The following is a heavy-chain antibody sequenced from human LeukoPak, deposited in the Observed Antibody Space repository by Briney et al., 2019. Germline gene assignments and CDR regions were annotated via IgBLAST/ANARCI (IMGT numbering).Heavy chain of an antibody. J-gene: IGHJ6*03. V-gene: IGHV4-59*01. CDR2: IYYSGST. Sequence: SETLSLTCTVSGGSISSYYWSWIRPPPGKGLEWIGYIYYSGSTNYNPSLKSRVTISVDTSKNQFSLKLSSVTAADTAVYYCARRRKGYSPTMDVWGKGTTVTVSS. CDR3: ARRRKGYSPTMDV. CDR1: GGSISSYY. D-gene: IGHD5-18*01.